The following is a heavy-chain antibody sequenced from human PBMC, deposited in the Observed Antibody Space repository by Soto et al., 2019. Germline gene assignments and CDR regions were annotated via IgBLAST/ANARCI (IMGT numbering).Heavy chain of an antibody. CDR3: ARGNWNYYYGFDV. V-gene: IGHV3-7*01. CDR2: IKPDGSEQ. J-gene: IGHJ6*02. CDR1: EFTFDKYY. D-gene: IGHD1-20*01. Sequence: GSLLLSCTASEFTFDKYYMAWVRQAPGKGPEWVANIKPDGSEQYYVDSVKGRFTISRDNANNSLYLQMNSLRAEDTAVYFCARGNWNYYYGFDVGPRDHGHRPL.